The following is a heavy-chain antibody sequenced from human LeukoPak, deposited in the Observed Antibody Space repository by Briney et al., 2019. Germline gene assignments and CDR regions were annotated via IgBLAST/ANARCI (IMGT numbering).Heavy chain of an antibody. CDR1: GGSISSYY. CDR3: ATSTISYWFDP. Sequence: SETLSLTCTVSGGSISSYYWNWIRQPPGKGLEWIGYIYYSGSTNYNPSLKSRVTISVDTSKNLFSLKLNSVTAADTAVYYCATSTISYWFDPWGQGTLVTVSS. CDR2: IYYSGST. D-gene: IGHD2-2*01. V-gene: IGHV4-59*08. J-gene: IGHJ5*02.